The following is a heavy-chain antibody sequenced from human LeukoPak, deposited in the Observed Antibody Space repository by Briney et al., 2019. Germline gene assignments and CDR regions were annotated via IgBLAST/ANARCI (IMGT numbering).Heavy chain of an antibody. Sequence: GGSLRLSCAASGFTFSDYYMSWIRQAPGEGLEWVSYISGSGSTIYYADSVKGRFTISRDNAKNSLYLQMTSLRAEDTAVYYCARERRYCSGGSCYSGATFEYWGQGTLVTVSS. CDR2: ISGSGSTI. J-gene: IGHJ4*02. CDR3: ARERRYCSGGSCYSGATFEY. V-gene: IGHV3-11*01. CDR1: GFTFSDYY. D-gene: IGHD2-15*01.